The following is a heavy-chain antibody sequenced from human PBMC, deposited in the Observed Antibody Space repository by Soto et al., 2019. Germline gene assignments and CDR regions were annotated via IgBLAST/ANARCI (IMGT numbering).Heavy chain of an antibody. CDR3: ARVMVRGVIISEFDY. CDR1: GFSFSHHY. CDR2: IKQDGTEK. D-gene: IGHD3-10*01. V-gene: IGHV3-7*03. J-gene: IGHJ4*02. Sequence: GGSLRLSCTASGFSFSHHYMSWVRQAPGEGLEWVANIKQDGTEKSYVDSVRGRFTISVDTSKNQFSLKLSSVTAADTAVYYCARVMVRGVIISEFDYWGQGTLVTVS.